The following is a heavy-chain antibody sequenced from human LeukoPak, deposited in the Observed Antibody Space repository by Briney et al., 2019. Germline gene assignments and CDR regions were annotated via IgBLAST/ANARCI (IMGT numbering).Heavy chain of an antibody. CDR2: IIPIFGTA. V-gene: IGHV1-69*13. CDR1: GNSLSNYA. Sequence: GASVTVSCKASGNSLSNYAVSWVRQAPGQGCEWMGGIIPIFGTADYAQKFQGRVTITADQSTSTTYMALSSLKSEDTATYYCTTRACHAGGCSSSFYYYYGLHFWGQGTTVSVSS. J-gene: IGHJ6*02. CDR3: TTRACHAGGCSSSFYYYYGLHF. D-gene: IGHD3-16*01.